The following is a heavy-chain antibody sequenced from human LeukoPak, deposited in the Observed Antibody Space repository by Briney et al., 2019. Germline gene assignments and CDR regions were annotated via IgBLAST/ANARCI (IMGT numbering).Heavy chain of an antibody. D-gene: IGHD3-22*01. Sequence: GGSLRLSCAASGFTVSSNYMSWVRQAPGKGLEWVSVIYSGGSTYYADSVKGRFTISRDNSKNTLYLQMNSLRAEDTAVDYCARGPSSGYYYFDYWGQGTLVTVSS. CDR3: ARGPSSGYYYFDY. CDR2: IYSGGST. V-gene: IGHV3-53*01. CDR1: GFTVSSNY. J-gene: IGHJ4*02.